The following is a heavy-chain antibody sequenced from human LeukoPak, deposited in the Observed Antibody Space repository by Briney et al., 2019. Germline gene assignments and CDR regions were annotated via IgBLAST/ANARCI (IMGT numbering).Heavy chain of an antibody. D-gene: IGHD2-15*01. CDR3: TRDIVVVVAKTYYYYMDV. CDR1: GFTFSGSA. CDR2: IRSKANSYAT. Sequence: GGSLRLSCAASGFTFSGSAMHWVRQASGKGLEWVGRIRSKANSYATAYAASVKGRFTISRDDSKNTAYLQMNSLKTEDTAVYYCTRDIVVVVAKTYYYYMDVWGKGTTVTVSS. J-gene: IGHJ6*03. V-gene: IGHV3-73*01.